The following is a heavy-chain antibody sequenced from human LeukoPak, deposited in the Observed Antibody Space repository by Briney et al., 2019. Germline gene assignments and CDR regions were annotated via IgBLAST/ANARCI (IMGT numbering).Heavy chain of an antibody. D-gene: IGHD3-3*01. J-gene: IGHJ4*02. Sequence: GGSLRLSCTASGFTFGDYAMSWVRQAPGKGLEWVGFIRTRAYGGTTEYAASVRGRFTFSRDDSKSIAYLQMNSLKTVDTAVYYCSRVGVTIFGVIQTDYWGQGTLVTVSS. CDR2: IRTRAYGGTT. CDR3: SRVGVTIFGVIQTDY. V-gene: IGHV3-49*04. CDR1: GFTFGDYA.